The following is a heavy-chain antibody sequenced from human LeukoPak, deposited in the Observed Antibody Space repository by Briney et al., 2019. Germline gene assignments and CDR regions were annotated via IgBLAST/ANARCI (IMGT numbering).Heavy chain of an antibody. J-gene: IGHJ4*02. CDR2: IYHSGST. CDR3: ARQSATMVRGVIISYYFDY. Sequence: PSQTLSLTCAVPGGSISSGGYSWSWIRQPPGKGLEWIGYIYHSGSTYYNPSLKSRVTISVDRSKNQFSLKLSSVTAADTAVYYCARQSATMVRGVIISYYFDYWGQGTLVTVSS. V-gene: IGHV4-30-2*01. CDR1: GGSISSGGYS. D-gene: IGHD3-10*01.